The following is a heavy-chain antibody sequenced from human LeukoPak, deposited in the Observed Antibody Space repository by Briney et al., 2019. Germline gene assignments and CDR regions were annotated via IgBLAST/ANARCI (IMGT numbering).Heavy chain of an antibody. Sequence: GGSLRLSCAASAITFSSFNMNWVRQAPGRGLEWVSYIGSSYNIYYADSVNGRFTISRDNAKNSLYLQMNSLGAEDTAVYYCVRDRDWASAYWGQGTLVTVSS. V-gene: IGHV3-48*01. CDR3: VRDRDWASAY. CDR1: AITFSSFN. J-gene: IGHJ4*02. CDR2: IGSSYNI. D-gene: IGHD2-21*01.